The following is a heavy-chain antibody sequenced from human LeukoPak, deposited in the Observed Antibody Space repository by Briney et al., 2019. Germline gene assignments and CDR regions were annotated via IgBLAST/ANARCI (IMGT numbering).Heavy chain of an antibody. CDR3: ARHQYDFWSGYTPSSSPYDY. V-gene: IGHV4-31*03. Sequence: SETLSLTCTVSGGSISSGGYYWSWIRQHPGKGLEWIGYIYYSGSTYYNPSLKSRVTISVDTSKNQFSLKLSSVTAADTAVYYCARHQYDFWSGYTPSSSPYDYWGQGTLVTVSS. CDR1: GGSISSGGYY. D-gene: IGHD3-3*01. J-gene: IGHJ4*02. CDR2: IYYSGST.